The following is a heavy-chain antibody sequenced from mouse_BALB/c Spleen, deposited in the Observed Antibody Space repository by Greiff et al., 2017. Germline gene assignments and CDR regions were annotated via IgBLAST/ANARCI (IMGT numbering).Heavy chain of an antibody. CDR2: ISYSGST. CDR1: GYSITSDYA. J-gene: IGHJ4*01. V-gene: IGHV3-2*02. D-gene: IGHD1-1*01. CDR3: ARSYGSSYEAMDY. Sequence: VQLQQSGPGLVKPSQSLSLTCTVTGYSITSDYAWNWIRQLPGNKLEWMGFISYSGSTSYNPSLKSRISITRDTSKNQFFLQLNSVTTEDTATYYCARSYGSSYEAMDYWGQGTSVTVSS.